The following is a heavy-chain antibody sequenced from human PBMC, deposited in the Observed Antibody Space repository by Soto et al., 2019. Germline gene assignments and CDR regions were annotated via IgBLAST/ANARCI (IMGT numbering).Heavy chain of an antibody. CDR3: ATGVVVIATDHDAFDI. Sequence: GGSLRLSCAASGFTFSSYGMHWVRQAPGKGLEWVAVISYDGSNKYYADSVKGRFTISRDNSKNTLYLQMNSLRAEDTAVYYCATGVVVIATDHDAFDIWGQGTMVTVSS. J-gene: IGHJ3*02. V-gene: IGHV3-30*03. D-gene: IGHD2-21*01. CDR1: GFTFSSYG. CDR2: ISYDGSNK.